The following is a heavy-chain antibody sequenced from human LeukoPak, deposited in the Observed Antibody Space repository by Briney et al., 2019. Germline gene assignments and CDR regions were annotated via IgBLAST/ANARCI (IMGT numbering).Heavy chain of an antibody. Sequence: PGESLKISCKGSGYSFTSYWIGWVRQMPGNGLEWMGIIYPGDSDTRYSPSFQGQVTISADKSISTAYLQWSSLKASDTAMYYCARRGYCSGGSCWDAFDIWGQGTMVTVSS. V-gene: IGHV5-51*01. CDR3: ARRGYCSGGSCWDAFDI. CDR2: IYPGDSDT. D-gene: IGHD2-15*01. CDR1: GYSFTSYW. J-gene: IGHJ3*02.